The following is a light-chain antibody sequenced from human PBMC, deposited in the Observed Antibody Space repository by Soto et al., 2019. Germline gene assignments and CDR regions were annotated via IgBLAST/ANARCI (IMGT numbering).Light chain of an antibody. CDR3: QQYDNSLRGYT. Sequence: EIVLTQSPGTLSLSPGERATLSCRASQTVSGTYLAWYQQRPGQAPRLLIYGASRRATGIPDRFSGGGSGTDFTLTVSRLEPEDIAVYYCQQYDNSLRGYTFGQGTKLEIK. CDR1: QTVSGTY. J-gene: IGKJ2*01. CDR2: GAS. V-gene: IGKV3-20*01.